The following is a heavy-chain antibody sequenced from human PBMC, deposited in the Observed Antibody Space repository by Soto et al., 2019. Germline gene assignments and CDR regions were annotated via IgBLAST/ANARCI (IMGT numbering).Heavy chain of an antibody. D-gene: IGHD2-15*01. J-gene: IGHJ3*02. Sequence: EVQLVESGGGLVQPGRSLRLSCAASGFTFDDYAMHWVRQAPGKGLEWVSGISWNSGSIGYADSVKGRFTISRDNAKNTLYLQMSRLRAEDMALYYCAKLCCSDGNNAFDIWGQGKMVTVS. CDR2: ISWNSGSI. CDR3: AKLCCSDGNNAFDI. V-gene: IGHV3-9*03. CDR1: GFTFDDYA.